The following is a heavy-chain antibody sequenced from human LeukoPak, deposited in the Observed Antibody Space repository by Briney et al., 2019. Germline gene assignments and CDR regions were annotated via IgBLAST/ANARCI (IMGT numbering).Heavy chain of an antibody. D-gene: IGHD4-23*01. CDR3: ARYLDYGGNSRVFQH. Sequence: KPSETLSLTCAVYGGSFSGYYWSWIRQPPGKGLEWIGEINHGGSTNYNPSLKSRVTISIDTSKNQFSLKLSSVTAADTVVYYCARYLDYGGNSRVFQHWGQGTLVTVSS. V-gene: IGHV4-34*01. J-gene: IGHJ1*01. CDR2: INHGGST. CDR1: GGSFSGYY.